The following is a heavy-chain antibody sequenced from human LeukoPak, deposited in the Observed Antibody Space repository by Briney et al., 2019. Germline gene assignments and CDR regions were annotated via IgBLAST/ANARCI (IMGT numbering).Heavy chain of an antibody. CDR2: ITSSGGST. D-gene: IGHD4-17*01. V-gene: IGHV3-23*01. J-gene: IGHJ4*02. CDR3: AKDDLYGKFDY. CDR1: GFTFSTYG. Sequence: GGSLRLSCAASGFTFSTYGMSWVRQPPGPGLERVSAITSSGGSTYYADSVKGRFTISRDNSKHTMYLQMNSLRAEDTAVYYCAKDDLYGKFDYWGQGTLVTVSS.